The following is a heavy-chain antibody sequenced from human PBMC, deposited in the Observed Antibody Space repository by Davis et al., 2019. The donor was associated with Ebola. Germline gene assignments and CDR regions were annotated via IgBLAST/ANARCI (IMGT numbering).Heavy chain of an antibody. D-gene: IGHD2-2*01. J-gene: IGHJ6*03. V-gene: IGHV3-15*01. CDR2: IKSKTDGGTT. CDR3: TADVVPAATRGVYYYYYYMDV. Sequence: GESLKISCAASGFTFTNAWMSWVRQAPGKGLEWVGRIKSKTDGGTTDYAAPVKARFAMSRDDSKNTLYLQMNSLKTEDTAVYYCTADVVPAATRGVYYYYYYMDVWGKGTTVTVSS. CDR1: GFTFTNAW.